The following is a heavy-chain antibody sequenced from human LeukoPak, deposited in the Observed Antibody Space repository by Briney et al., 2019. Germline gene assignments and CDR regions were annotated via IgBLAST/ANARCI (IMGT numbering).Heavy chain of an antibody. CDR1: GFTFSSYE. V-gene: IGHV3-48*03. J-gene: IGHJ6*03. CDR3: ARAMYYYYYMDV. CDR2: ISTRGSNI. Sequence: GGSLRLSCAASGFTFSSYEMNWVRQAPGKGLEWVSYISTRGSNIYYADSVRGRFTISRDNAKNSLYLQMNSLRPEDTAVYYCARAMYYYYYMDVWGKGTTVTVSS.